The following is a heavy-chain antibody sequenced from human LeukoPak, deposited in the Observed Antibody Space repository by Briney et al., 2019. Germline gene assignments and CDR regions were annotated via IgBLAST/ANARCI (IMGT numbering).Heavy chain of an antibody. V-gene: IGHV3-9*01. Sequence: PGRSLRLSCAASGFTFDDYAMHWVRQAPGKGLEWVSGISWNSGSIGYADSVKGRFTISRDNAKNSLYLQMNSLRAEDTAVYYCARVRWNPDGYWGQGTLVTVSS. CDR3: ARVRWNPDGY. J-gene: IGHJ4*02. CDR2: ISWNSGSI. CDR1: GFTFDDYA. D-gene: IGHD1-1*01.